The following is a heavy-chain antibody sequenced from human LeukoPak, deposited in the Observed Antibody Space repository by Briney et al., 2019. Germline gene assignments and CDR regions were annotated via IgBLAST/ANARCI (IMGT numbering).Heavy chain of an antibody. V-gene: IGHV4-34*01. CDR1: GGSFSGYY. CDR2: INLSGST. Sequence: SETLSLTFAVYGGSFSGYYWSWLRQPPGKGLEWIGQINLSGSTNYNPSLKSRVTISVDTSKNQFSLKLSSVTAADTAVYYCARGGPYCSSTSCYEYSNDACDIWGQGTMVTVSS. D-gene: IGHD2-2*01. CDR3: ARGGPYCSSTSCYEYSNDACDI. J-gene: IGHJ3*02.